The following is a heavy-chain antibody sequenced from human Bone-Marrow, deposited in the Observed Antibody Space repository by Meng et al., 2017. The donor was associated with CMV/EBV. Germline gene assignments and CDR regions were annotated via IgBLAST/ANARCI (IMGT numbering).Heavy chain of an antibody. CDR2: ISYDGSNK. Sequence: GGSLRLSCAASGFTFSSYAMHWVRQAPGKGLEWVAVISYDGSNKYYADSVKGRFTISRDNSKNTLYLQMNSLRAEDTAVYYCAKDRGTRSTSCLYYWGQGTLVTVSS. CDR3: AKDRGTRSTSCLYY. V-gene: IGHV3-30-3*01. D-gene: IGHD2-2*01. J-gene: IGHJ4*02. CDR1: GFTFSSYA.